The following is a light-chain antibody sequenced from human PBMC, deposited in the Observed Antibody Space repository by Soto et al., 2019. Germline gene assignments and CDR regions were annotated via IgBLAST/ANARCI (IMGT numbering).Light chain of an antibody. CDR2: DVT. CDR3: CSYARTTHV. CDR1: TSDIGGYKY. Sequence: QSVLTQPPSVSGSPGQSVNISCTGTTSDIGGYKYVYWYQQLPGKAPKLMIFDVTKRPSGVPDRFSGSNSGTTASLTISGLQSEDEAIYYCCSYARTTHVFGTGTKLTVL. V-gene: IGLV2-11*01. J-gene: IGLJ1*01.